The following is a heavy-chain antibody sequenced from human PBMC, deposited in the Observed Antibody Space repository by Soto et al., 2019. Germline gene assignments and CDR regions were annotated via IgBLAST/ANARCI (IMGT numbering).Heavy chain of an antibody. CDR2: IYYSGST. D-gene: IGHD6-19*01. J-gene: IGHJ5*02. CDR3: ARAVAGYGGRWFDP. V-gene: IGHV4-30-4*01. Sequence: PSETLSLTCTVSGGSISSGDYYWSWIRHPPGKGLEWIGYIYYSGSTYYNPSLKSRVTISVDTSKNQFSLKLSSVTAADTAVYYCARAVAGYGGRWFDPWGQGTLVTVSS. CDR1: GGSISSGDYY.